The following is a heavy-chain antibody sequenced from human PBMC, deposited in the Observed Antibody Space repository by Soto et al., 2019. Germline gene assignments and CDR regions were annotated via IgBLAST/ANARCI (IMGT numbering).Heavy chain of an antibody. V-gene: IGHV1-69*13. J-gene: IGHJ6*02. CDR3: ARGVTATPYYYYYYGMDV. CDR1: GGTFSSYA. Sequence: SVKVSCKASGGTFSSYAISWVRQAPGQGLEWMGGIIPIFGTANYAQRFQGRVTITADESTSTAYMELSSLRSEDTAVYYCARGVTATPYYYYYYGMDVWGQGTTVTVSS. CDR2: IIPIFGTA. D-gene: IGHD2-21*02.